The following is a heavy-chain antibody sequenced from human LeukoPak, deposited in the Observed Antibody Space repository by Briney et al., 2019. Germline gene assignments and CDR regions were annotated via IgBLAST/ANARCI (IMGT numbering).Heavy chain of an antibody. D-gene: IGHD3-3*01. CDR1: GGSISSDHYY. J-gene: IGHJ4*02. Sequence: PSETLSLTCTVSGGSISSDHYYWSWIRQPAGKGLEWIGRIYASGSTNYNPSLKSRVTMSLHTSKNQFSLNLTSVTAADTAVYYCARDNSRIDYSFWSGYYSDKNYFDYGRQGTLVTVSS. CDR3: ARDNSRIDYSFWSGYYSDKNYFDY. V-gene: IGHV4-61*02. CDR2: IYASGST.